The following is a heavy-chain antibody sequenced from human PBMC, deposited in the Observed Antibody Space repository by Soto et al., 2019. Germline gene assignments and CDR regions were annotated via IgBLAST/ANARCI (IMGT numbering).Heavy chain of an antibody. CDR2: ISAYNGNT. V-gene: IGHV1-18*01. D-gene: IGHD6-13*01. J-gene: IGHJ4*02. Sequence: VSVKVSCKASGYTFTSYGISWVRQAPGQGLEWMGWISAYNGNTNYAQKLQGRVTMTTDTSTSTAYMELRSLRSDDTAVYYCARDLRGSSWPTTFDYWGQGTLVTVSS. CDR1: GYTFTSYG. CDR3: ARDLRGSSWPTTFDY.